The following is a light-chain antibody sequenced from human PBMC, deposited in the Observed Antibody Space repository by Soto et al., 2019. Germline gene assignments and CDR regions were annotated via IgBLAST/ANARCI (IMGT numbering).Light chain of an antibody. CDR1: QTVSRNY. J-gene: IGKJ5*01. V-gene: IGKV3-20*01. CDR2: GAS. CDR3: QQQGRSWIT. Sequence: EVVLTQSPGTLSLSPGERATVSCRASQTVSRNYLAWYQKKPGQAPRVFIYGASTRATGIPDRFSGSGSGTDFTLTISRLEPEDFAVYYCQQQGRSWITFGQGTRLEIK.